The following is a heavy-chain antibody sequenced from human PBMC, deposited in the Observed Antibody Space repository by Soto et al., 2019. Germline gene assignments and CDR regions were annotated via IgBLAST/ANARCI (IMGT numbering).Heavy chain of an antibody. CDR1: GFTFSDYY. J-gene: IGHJ6*02. V-gene: IGHV3-11*01. CDR2: ISSSGSTI. Sequence: GGSLRLSCAASGFTFSDYYMSWIRQAPGKGLEWVSYISSSGSTIYYADSVKGRFTISRDNAKNSLYLQMNSLRAEDTAVYYCARDLPGGNKAYYYYGMDVWGQGTTVTVSS. CDR3: ARDLPGGNKAYYYYGMDV. D-gene: IGHD1-26*01.